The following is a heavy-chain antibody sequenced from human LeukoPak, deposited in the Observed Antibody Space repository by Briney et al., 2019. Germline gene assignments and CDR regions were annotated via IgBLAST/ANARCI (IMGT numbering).Heavy chain of an antibody. J-gene: IGHJ6*03. D-gene: IGHD4-17*01. Sequence: PGGSLRLSCAASGFTFSSFAMNWVRQAPGKGLEWVSYISSSSSSIYYTDSVKGRFTISRDNAKNSLSLQMNSLRAEDTAVYYCARDPYNGYYGDDYYYYVDVWGKGTTVTISS. CDR1: GFTFSSFA. CDR3: ARDPYNGYYGDDYYYYVDV. V-gene: IGHV3-48*04. CDR2: ISSSSSSI.